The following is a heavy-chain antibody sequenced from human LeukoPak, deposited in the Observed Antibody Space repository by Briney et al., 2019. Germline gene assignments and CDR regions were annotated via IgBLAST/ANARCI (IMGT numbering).Heavy chain of an antibody. CDR3: AREWRDCSNGVCATGHFDY. CDR1: GYTFTIYG. CDR2: VSAYNGNT. V-gene: IGHV1-18*04. D-gene: IGHD2-8*01. Sequence: ASVRVSCKASGYTFTIYGITWVRQAPGQGVEIMGWVSAYNGNTRYAQKFQDRVIMTTDTSTSTAYMELGSLRSDDSAVYFCAREWRDCSNGVCATGHFDYWGQGTLVTVSS. J-gene: IGHJ4*02.